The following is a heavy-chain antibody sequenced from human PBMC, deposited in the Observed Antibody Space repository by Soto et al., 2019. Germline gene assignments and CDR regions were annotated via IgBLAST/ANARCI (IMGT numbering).Heavy chain of an antibody. D-gene: IGHD1-26*01. CDR3: AGDVPSGSYRFDY. CDR1: GGSISTFY. CDR2: IYPNGNT. Sequence: QVQLQESGPGLVKASETRSLTCTVSGGSISTFYWSWIRQPPGKGLEWIGYIYPNGNTPYNSSLNSRVTISVDTSKNQFSLRLNSVTTADTAVYYCAGDVPSGSYRFDYWGQGTLVTVSS. J-gene: IGHJ4*02. V-gene: IGHV4-59*12.